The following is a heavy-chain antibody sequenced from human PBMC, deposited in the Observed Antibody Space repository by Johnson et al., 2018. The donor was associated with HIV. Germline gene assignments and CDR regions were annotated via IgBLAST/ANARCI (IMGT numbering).Heavy chain of an antibody. Sequence: QVQLVESGGGVVQPGRSLRLSCAASGFTLSSYAMHWVRQAPGKGLEWVAVVSYDGSNKYYADSVKGRFTISRDNSKNTLYLQMNSLRTEDTAVYYCARVANWGVNYEDVFDIWGQGTMVIVS. V-gene: IGHV3-30*04. J-gene: IGHJ3*02. CDR3: ARVANWGVNYEDVFDI. D-gene: IGHD7-27*01. CDR1: GFTLSSYA. CDR2: VSYDGSNK.